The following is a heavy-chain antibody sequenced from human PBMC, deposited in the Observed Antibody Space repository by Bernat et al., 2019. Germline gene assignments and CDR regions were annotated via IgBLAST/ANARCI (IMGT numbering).Heavy chain of an antibody. V-gene: IGHV3-7*03. J-gene: IGHJ4*02. Sequence: EEQLVESGGGLVQPGGSLRLSFVASGFTFGDYFMSWVRQAPGKGLEGVANIKGDGSDKYYVDSVKGRFTISRDNAEKSLYLQMNSLRAEDMAIYYCVRDFMGIWGQGTLVTVSS. D-gene: IGHD7-27*01. CDR2: IKGDGSDK. CDR3: VRDFMGI. CDR1: GFTFGDYF.